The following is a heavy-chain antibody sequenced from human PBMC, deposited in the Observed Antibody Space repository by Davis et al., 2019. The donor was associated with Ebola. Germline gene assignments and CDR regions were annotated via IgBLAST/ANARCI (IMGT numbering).Heavy chain of an antibody. D-gene: IGHD4-17*01. V-gene: IGHV1-2*04. CDR3: AREAYGDMGHWFDP. CDR1: GGTFSSYA. CDR2: INPNSDGT. J-gene: IGHJ5*02. Sequence: ASVKVSCKASGGTFSSYAISWVRQAPGQGLEWMGRINPNSDGTNYAQKFQGWVTMTRDTSISTAYMELSRLRSDDTAVYYCAREAYGDMGHWFDPWGQGTLVTVSS.